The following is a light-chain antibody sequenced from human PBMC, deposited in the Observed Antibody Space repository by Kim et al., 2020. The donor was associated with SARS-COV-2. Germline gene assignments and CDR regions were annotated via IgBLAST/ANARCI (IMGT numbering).Light chain of an antibody. CDR2: AAS. J-gene: IGKJ1*01. Sequence: ASVGDRVTITCRASQSISIYLNWYQQKPGKAPNLLIFAASSLQSGVPSRFSGSGSGTDFTLTISSLQPEDFATYYCQQSYNTPRTFGQGTKVDIK. CDR3: QQSYNTPRT. V-gene: IGKV1-39*01. CDR1: QSISIY.